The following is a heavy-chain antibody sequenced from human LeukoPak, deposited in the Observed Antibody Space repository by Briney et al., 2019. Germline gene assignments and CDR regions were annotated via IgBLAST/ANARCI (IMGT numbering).Heavy chain of an antibody. CDR2: IHATGGS. CDR3: ARLGSYHDF. D-gene: IGHD1-26*01. CDR1: GASIRNYY. V-gene: IGHV4-4*09. J-gene: IGHJ4*02. Sequence: SETLSLTCTVSGASIRNYYWSWIRQTPEKGLEWMGYIHATGGSNYYPSLKSRLTVSIDTSRNQLSLKLTSVTAADTAVYFCARLGSYHDFWGQGALVTVSS.